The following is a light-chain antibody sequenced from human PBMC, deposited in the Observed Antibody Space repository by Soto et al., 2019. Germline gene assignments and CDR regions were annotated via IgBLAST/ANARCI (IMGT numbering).Light chain of an antibody. CDR2: GAF. J-gene: IGKJ1*01. CDR1: QSVSSN. CDR3: QQYNDWPLT. Sequence: IVFPQSPGTLSLSTGERATLSCRASQSVSSNLAWYQQTPGQAPSLLIYGAFTRDTGIPARFSGTGSGTECTLPLSRLQSEDFVLYYCQQYNDWPLTFGQGTKVDIK. V-gene: IGKV3-15*01.